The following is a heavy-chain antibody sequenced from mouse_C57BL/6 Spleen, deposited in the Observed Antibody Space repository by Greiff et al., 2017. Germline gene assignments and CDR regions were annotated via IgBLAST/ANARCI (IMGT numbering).Heavy chain of an antibody. V-gene: IGHV5-9*01. CDR1: GFTFSSYT. CDR2: ISGGGGNT. D-gene: IGHD2-1*01. Sequence: EVHLVESGGGLVKPGGSLKLSCAASGFTFSSYTMSWVRQTPEKRLEWVATISGGGGNTYYPDSVKGRFTISRDNAKNTLYLQMRSLRSEATALXYCARVYGNNCCCIDVWGTGTTGTASS. J-gene: IGHJ1*03. CDR3: ARVYGNNCCCIDV.